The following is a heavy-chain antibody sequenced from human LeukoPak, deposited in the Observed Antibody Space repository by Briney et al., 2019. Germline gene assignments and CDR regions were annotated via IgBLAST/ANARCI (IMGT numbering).Heavy chain of an antibody. CDR3: TRELAGTTVED. J-gene: IGHJ4*02. V-gene: IGHV4-39*07. CDR1: GGSISSGSYY. D-gene: IGHD1-1*01. CDR2: VYHSGTT. Sequence: SQTLSLTCTVSGGSISSGSYYWGWIRQTPGKGLEWIGSVYHSGTTYHNPSLKSRVTMSVDTSKNQFSLTLTSVTAADTALYYCTRELAGTTVEDWGQGTLVTVSS.